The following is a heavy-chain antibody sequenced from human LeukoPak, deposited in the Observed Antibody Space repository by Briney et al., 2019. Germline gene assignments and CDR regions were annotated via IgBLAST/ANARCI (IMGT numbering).Heavy chain of an antibody. CDR2: IYSGGST. Sequence: GGSLRLSCAASGFTVSSNYMSWVRQAPGRGLEWVSVIYSGGSTYYADSVEGRFTISRDNSKNTLYLQMSSLRAEDTAVYYCARIASGYDFDYWGQGTLVTVSS. CDR3: ARIASGYDFDY. V-gene: IGHV3-53*01. J-gene: IGHJ4*02. D-gene: IGHD5-12*01. CDR1: GFTVSSNY.